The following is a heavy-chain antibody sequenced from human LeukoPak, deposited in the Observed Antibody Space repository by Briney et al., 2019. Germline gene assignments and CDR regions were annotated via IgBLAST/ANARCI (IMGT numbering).Heavy chain of an antibody. CDR2: IKQDESEK. D-gene: IGHD3-10*01. CDR3: ARETDYYGSGSYSIDY. V-gene: IGHV3-7*01. Sequence: GGSLRLSCAASGFTFSSYWLTWVRQAPGKGLEWVANIKQDESEKYYGDSVKGRFTISRDNAKNSVYLQMNSLRAEDTAVYYCARETDYYGSGSYSIDYWGQGTLVTVSS. CDR1: GFTFSSYW. J-gene: IGHJ4*02.